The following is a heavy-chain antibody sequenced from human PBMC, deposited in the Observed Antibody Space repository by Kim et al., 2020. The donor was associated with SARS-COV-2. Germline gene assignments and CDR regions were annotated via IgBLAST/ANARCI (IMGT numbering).Heavy chain of an antibody. Sequence: SETLSLTCTVSGGSISSYYWSWIRQPAGKGLEWIGRIYTSGSTNYNPSLKSRVTMSVDTSKNQFSLKLSSVTAADTAVYYCARVSLKILWFGEPGGAWFDPWGQGTLVTVSS. CDR1: GGSISSYY. CDR3: ARVSLKILWFGEPGGAWFDP. V-gene: IGHV4-4*07. CDR2: IYTSGST. D-gene: IGHD3-10*01. J-gene: IGHJ5*02.